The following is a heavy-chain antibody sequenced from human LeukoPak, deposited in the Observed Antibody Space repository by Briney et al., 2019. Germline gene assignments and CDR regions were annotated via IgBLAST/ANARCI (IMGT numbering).Heavy chain of an antibody. CDR2: MYSGGST. J-gene: IGHJ6*02. V-gene: IGHV3-66*01. CDR3: ARDRPYSGSYYGMDV. D-gene: IGHD1-26*01. Sequence: GGSLRLSCAASGFTVSSNYMNWVRQAPGKGLEWVSVMYSGGSTFYGDSVKGRFTISRDNSKNTLYLQMNSLRAEDTAVYYCARDRPYSGSYYGMDVWGQGTTVTVSS. CDR1: GFTVSSNY.